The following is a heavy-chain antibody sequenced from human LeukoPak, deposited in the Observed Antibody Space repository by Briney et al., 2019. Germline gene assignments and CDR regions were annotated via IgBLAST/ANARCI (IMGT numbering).Heavy chain of an antibody. Sequence: PGGSLRLSCAASGFTFSSYEMNWVRQAPGKGLERVSYISSSGSTIYYADSVKGRFTISRDNAKNSLYLQMNSLRAEDTAVYYCARGRQRRDFWSLGYFDYWGQGTLVTVSS. D-gene: IGHD3-3*01. J-gene: IGHJ4*02. CDR1: GFTFSSYE. CDR3: ARGRQRRDFWSLGYFDY. V-gene: IGHV3-48*03. CDR2: ISSSGSTI.